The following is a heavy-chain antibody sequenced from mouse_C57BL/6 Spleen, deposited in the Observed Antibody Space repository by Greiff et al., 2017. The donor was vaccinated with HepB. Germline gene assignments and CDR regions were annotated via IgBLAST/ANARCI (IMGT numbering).Heavy chain of an antibody. CDR3: TRGNGYYNYFDY. CDR1: GYTFTDYE. CDR2: IDPETGGT. V-gene: IGHV1-15*01. D-gene: IGHD2-3*01. J-gene: IGHJ2*01. Sequence: QVQLQQSGAELVRPGASVTLSCKASGYTFTDYEMHWVKQTPVHGLEWIGAIDPETGGTAYNQKFKGKAILTADKSSSTAYMELRSLTSEDSAVYYCTRGNGYYNYFDYWGQGTTLTVSS.